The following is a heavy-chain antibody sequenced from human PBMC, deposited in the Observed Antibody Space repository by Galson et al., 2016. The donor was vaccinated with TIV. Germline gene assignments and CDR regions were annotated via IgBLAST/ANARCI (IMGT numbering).Heavy chain of an antibody. V-gene: IGHV3-43*01. CDR1: GFPFDDYT. CDR3: AKVGKSGDYSWDAFDV. J-gene: IGHJ3*01. CDR2: ISWDGSDT. D-gene: IGHD1-26*01. Sequence: SLRLSCAASGFPFDDYTMHWVRQAPGKGLEWVSVISWDGSDTNYADSVKGRFTNSRDNAKYTLFLQLNSLRAGDTAIYYCAKVGKSGDYSWDAFDVWGQGTVVTVSS.